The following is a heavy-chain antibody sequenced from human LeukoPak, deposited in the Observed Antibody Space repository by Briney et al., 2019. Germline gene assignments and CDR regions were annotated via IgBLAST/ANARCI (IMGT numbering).Heavy chain of an antibody. Sequence: GGSLGLSCAASGFTFSSYAMSWVRQAPGKGLEWVSAISGSGGSTYYADSVKGRFTISRDNSKNTLYLQMNSLRAEDTAVYYCANEPGYSSSWEAYGMDVWGQGTTVTVSS. J-gene: IGHJ6*02. D-gene: IGHD6-13*01. CDR3: ANEPGYSSSWEAYGMDV. CDR2: ISGSGGST. V-gene: IGHV3-23*01. CDR1: GFTFSSYA.